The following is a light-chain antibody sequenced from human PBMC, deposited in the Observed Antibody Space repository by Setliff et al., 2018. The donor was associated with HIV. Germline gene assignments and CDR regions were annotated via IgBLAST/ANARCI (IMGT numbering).Light chain of an antibody. J-gene: IGLJ1*01. CDR3: SSYTSTSTLFV. CDR1: SSDVGGYNY. Sequence: QSALPQPASVSGSPGQSITISCTGTSSDVGGYNYVSWYQQHPGKAPKLRIYDVSNRPSGVSNRFSGSKSGNTAPLTISGLQAEDEADYYCSSYTSTSTLFVFGTGTKVTVL. CDR2: DVS. V-gene: IGLV2-14*03.